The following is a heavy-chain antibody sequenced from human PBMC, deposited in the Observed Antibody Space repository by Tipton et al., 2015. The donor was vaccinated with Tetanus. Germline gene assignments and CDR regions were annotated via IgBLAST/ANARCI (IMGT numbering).Heavy chain of an antibody. CDR3: AREGPDCSSTSCLEAFDY. CDR2: IYHSGST. CDR1: GGSISSSNW. Sequence: TLSLTCAVSGGSISSSNWWSWVRQPPGKGLEWIGEIYHSGSTNYNPSLKSRVTISVDKSKNQFSLKLSSVTAADTAVYYCAREGPDCSSTSCLEAFDYWGQGTLVTVSS. V-gene: IGHV4-4*02. D-gene: IGHD2-2*01. J-gene: IGHJ4*02.